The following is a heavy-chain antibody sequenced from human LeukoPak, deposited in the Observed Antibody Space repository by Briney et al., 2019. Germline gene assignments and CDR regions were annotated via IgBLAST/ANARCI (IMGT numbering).Heavy chain of an antibody. D-gene: IGHD3-10*01. J-gene: IGHJ4*02. CDR2: ISGSGGST. CDR1: GFTFSSYA. Sequence: LPGGSLRLSCAASGFTFSSYAMSWVRQAPGKGLEWVSAISGSGGSTYYADSVKGRFAISRDNSKNTLYLQMNSLRAEDTAVYYCAKGAILWIGEFDYWGQGTLVTVSS. CDR3: AKGAILWIGEFDY. V-gene: IGHV3-23*01.